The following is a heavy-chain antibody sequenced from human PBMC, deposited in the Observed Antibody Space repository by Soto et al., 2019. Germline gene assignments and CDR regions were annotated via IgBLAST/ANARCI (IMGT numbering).Heavy chain of an antibody. Sequence: ASVKVSCKASGYTVTSYGISWVRQAPGQGLEWMGWISAYNGNTNYAQKLQGRVTMTTDTSTSTAYMELRSLRSDDTAVYYCARFFDSRDFCRGYYSPGDYWPQGTLGTFSS. D-gene: IGHD3-3*01. CDR2: ISAYNGNT. V-gene: IGHV1-18*01. J-gene: IGHJ4*02. CDR3: ARFFDSRDFCRGYYSPGDY. CDR1: GYTVTSYG.